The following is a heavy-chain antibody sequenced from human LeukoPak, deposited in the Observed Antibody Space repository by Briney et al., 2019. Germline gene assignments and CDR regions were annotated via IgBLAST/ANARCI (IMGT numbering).Heavy chain of an antibody. Sequence: SETLSLTCTVSGASITSDDFSWNWIRQHPGKGLEWIGYIYYTGSTYYNSSLKSRVTISIDTSKNQFSLNLSSVTAADTAVYYCARGPPFASWGQGTLVTVSS. CDR3: ARGPPFAS. CDR2: IYYTGST. D-gene: IGHD3-16*01. CDR1: GASITSDDFS. V-gene: IGHV4-31*03. J-gene: IGHJ1*01.